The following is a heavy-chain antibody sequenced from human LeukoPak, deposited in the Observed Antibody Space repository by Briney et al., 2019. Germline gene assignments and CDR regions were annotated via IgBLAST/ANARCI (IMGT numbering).Heavy chain of an antibody. CDR3: ARVESGACSNSRCRNIDF. J-gene: IGHJ4*02. CDR2: INTDGSDT. Sequence: GGSLRLSCAGSGFTFSKYWLHWVRQAPGKGLVWVSRINTDGSDTSYADFVKGRFTISRDNAKNTLYLQMSSLRAGDTAVYYCARVESGACSNSRCRNIDFWGQGTLVTVSS. V-gene: IGHV3-74*01. D-gene: IGHD2-2*01. CDR1: GFTFSKYW.